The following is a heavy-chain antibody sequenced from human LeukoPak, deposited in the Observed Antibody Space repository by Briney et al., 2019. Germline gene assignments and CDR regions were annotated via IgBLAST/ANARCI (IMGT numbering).Heavy chain of an antibody. V-gene: IGHV3-7*01. CDR1: GFTFSSYW. D-gene: IGHD2-2*02. CDR3: ARDNRIVVVPAAIPANWFAP. J-gene: IGHJ5*02. CDR2: IKQDGSEK. Sequence: GGSLRLSCAASGFTFSSYWMSWVRQAPGKGLEWVANIKQDGSEKYYVDSVRGRFTISRDNAKNSLYLQMNSLRAEDTAVYYCARDNRIVVVPAAIPANWFAPWGQGTLVTVSS.